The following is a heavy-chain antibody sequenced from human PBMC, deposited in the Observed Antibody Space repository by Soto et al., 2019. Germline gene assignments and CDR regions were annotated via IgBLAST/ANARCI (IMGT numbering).Heavy chain of an antibody. CDR3: ARHDFPMTTVTTGALDY. CDR1: GGSISSSSYY. CDR2: IYYSGST. D-gene: IGHD4-17*01. Sequence: QLQLQESGPGLVKPSETLSLTCTVSGGSISSSSYYWGWIRQPPGKGLEWIGSIYYSGSTYYNPSLKSRVTISVDTSKNQFSLKLSSVTAADTAVYYCARHDFPMTTVTTGALDYWGQGTLVTVSS. J-gene: IGHJ4*02. V-gene: IGHV4-39*01.